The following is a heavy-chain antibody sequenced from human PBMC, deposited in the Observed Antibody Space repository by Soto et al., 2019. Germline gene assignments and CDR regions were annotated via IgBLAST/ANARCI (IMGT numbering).Heavy chain of an antibody. CDR3: ARHAPGYFDY. Sequence: ETLSLTCTISGGSISNYYWSWIRQPPGKRLEWIGYIYYSGSTNYNPSLKSRVTISVDTSKNQFSLKLSSVTVAGTAVYYCARHAPGYFDYWGQGTLVTVSS. J-gene: IGHJ4*02. CDR2: IYYSGST. V-gene: IGHV4-59*08. CDR1: GGSISNYY.